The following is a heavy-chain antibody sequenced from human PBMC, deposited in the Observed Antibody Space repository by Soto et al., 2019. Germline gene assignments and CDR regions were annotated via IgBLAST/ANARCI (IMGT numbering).Heavy chain of an antibody. Sequence: LRLSCAASGFTFSSYAMSWVRQAPGKGLEWVSAISGSGGSTYYADSVKGRFTISRDNSKNTLYLQMNSLRAEDTAVYYCARRPGQWLVRGFDYWGQGTLVTVSS. CDR3: ARRPGQWLVRGFDY. CDR2: ISGSGGST. J-gene: IGHJ4*02. D-gene: IGHD6-19*01. CDR1: GFTFSSYA. V-gene: IGHV3-23*01.